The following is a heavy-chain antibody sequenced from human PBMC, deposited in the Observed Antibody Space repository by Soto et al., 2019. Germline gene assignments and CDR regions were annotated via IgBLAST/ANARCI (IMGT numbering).Heavy chain of an antibody. CDR1: GFTFSSYA. J-gene: IGHJ4*02. Sequence: TGGSLRLSCAASGFTFSSYAMSWVRQAPGKGLEWVGRIKSKTDGGTTDYAAPVKGRFTISRDDSKNTLYLQMDSLKTEDTAVYYCTTDLGYGDYVFFDYWGQGTLVTVSS. V-gene: IGHV3-15*01. CDR2: IKSKTDGGTT. D-gene: IGHD4-17*01. CDR3: TTDLGYGDYVFFDY.